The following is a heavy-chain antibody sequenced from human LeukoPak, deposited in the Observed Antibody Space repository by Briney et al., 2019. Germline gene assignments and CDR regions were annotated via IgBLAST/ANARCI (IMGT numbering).Heavy chain of an antibody. CDR1: GFNFNKYD. Sequence: GGSLRLSCAASGFNFNKYDMTWARQPPGKGLEWVSTITGRSDKTYYTDSVKGRFVTSRDNSKDTLYLQMNSLRAEDTALYYCAKGGWLDDLGQGALVTVSS. V-gene: IGHV3-23*01. CDR3: AKGGWLDD. CDR2: ITGRSDKT. J-gene: IGHJ4*02. D-gene: IGHD6-19*01.